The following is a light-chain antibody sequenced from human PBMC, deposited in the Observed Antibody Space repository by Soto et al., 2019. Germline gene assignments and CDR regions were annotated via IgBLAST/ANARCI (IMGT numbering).Light chain of an antibody. V-gene: IGLV1-51*01. CDR3: GTWDSSLSGVV. J-gene: IGLJ2*01. Sequence: QSVLTQPPSVSAAPGQQISIPCSGSSSNVGKNYVSWYQQLPGTAPKLLIYDNSKRPSGIPDRFSGSKSGTSATLGITGLQAGDEADYYCGTWDSSLSGVVLGGGTKLTVL. CDR1: SSNVGKNY. CDR2: DNS.